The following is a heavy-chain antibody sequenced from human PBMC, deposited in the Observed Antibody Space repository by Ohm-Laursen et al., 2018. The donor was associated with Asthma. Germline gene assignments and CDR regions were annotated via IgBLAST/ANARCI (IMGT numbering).Heavy chain of an antibody. J-gene: IGHJ4*02. V-gene: IGHV3-7*01. Sequence: SLRLSCSASGFTFSSYSMNWVRQAPGKGLEWVANIKQDGSEIYYVDSVKGRFTISRDNAKSSLFLQVNSLRVEDTAVYYCARVDRFYDRSGYSYTPYSYFDYWGQGTQVTVSS. CDR2: IKQDGSEI. D-gene: IGHD3-22*01. CDR1: GFTFSSYS. CDR3: ARVDRFYDRSGYSYTPYSYFDY.